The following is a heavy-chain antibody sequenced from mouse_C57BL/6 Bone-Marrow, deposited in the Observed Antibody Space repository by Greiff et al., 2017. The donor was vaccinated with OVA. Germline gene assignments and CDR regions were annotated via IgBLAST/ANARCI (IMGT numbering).Heavy chain of an antibody. J-gene: IGHJ2*01. V-gene: IGHV1-55*01. CDR1: GYTFTSYW. CDR3: ARGGVTTVYFDY. Sequence: VQLQQPGAELVKPGASVKMSCKASGYTFTSYWITWVKQRPGQGLEWIGDIYPGSGSTNYNEKFKSKATLTVDTSSSTAYMQLSSLTSEDSAVYYCARGGVTTVYFDYWGQGTTLTVSS. CDR2: IYPGSGST. D-gene: IGHD2-2*01.